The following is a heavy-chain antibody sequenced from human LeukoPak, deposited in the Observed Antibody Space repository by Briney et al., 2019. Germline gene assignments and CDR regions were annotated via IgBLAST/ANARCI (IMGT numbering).Heavy chain of an antibody. CDR2: IIPILGIA. CDR1: GGTFSSYA. Sequence: ASVKVSCKASGGTFSSYAISWVRQAPGQGLEWMGRIIPILGIANYAQKFQGRVTITADKSTSTAYMELSSLRSEDTAVYYCARDSYSGSYYTFWGQGTLVTVSS. J-gene: IGHJ4*02. V-gene: IGHV1-69*04. CDR3: ARDSYSGSYYTF. D-gene: IGHD1-26*01.